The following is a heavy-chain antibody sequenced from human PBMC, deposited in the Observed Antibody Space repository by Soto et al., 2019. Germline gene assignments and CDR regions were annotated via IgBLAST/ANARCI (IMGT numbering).Heavy chain of an antibody. V-gene: IGHV4-59*01. J-gene: IGHJ5*01. CDR1: GGSISSYY. D-gene: IGHD6-13*01. Sequence: SETLSLTCTVSGGSISSYYWSWIRQPPGKGLEWIGYIYYSGSTNYNPSLKSRVTISVDTSKNQFSLKLSSVTAADTAVYYFAREDPDAAAAGTVWFDPWGQGTLVTVSS. CDR2: IYYSGST. CDR3: AREDPDAAAAGTVWFDP.